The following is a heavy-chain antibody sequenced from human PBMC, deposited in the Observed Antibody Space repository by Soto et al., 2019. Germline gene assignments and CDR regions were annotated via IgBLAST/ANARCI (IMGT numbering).Heavy chain of an antibody. Sequence: QVQLVESGGGVVQPGRSLRLACAASGFTFSSYAMHWVRPAPGKGLEWVAVISYDGSNKYYADSVKGRFTIARDNSKNQMYLQMNSLRAEKRAVYYCGRVRSIYCSGGSCYSLSFSYWGQGALVTVSS. V-gene: IGHV3-30-3*01. J-gene: IGHJ4*02. CDR3: GRVRSIYCSGGSCYSLSFSY. D-gene: IGHD2-15*01. CDR2: ISYDGSNK. CDR1: GFTFSSYA.